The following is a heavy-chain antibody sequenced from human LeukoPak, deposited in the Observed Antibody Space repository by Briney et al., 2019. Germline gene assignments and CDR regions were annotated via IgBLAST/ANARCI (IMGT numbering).Heavy chain of an antibody. Sequence: ASVKVSCKASGYTFTSYGISWVRQAPGQGLEWMGGIIPIFGTANYAQKFQGRVTITTDESTSTAYMELSSLRSEDTAVYYCARNDYGNNWFDPWGQGTLVTVSS. V-gene: IGHV1-69*05. CDR2: IIPIFGTA. J-gene: IGHJ5*02. CDR1: GYTFTSYG. CDR3: ARNDYGNNWFDP. D-gene: IGHD4-17*01.